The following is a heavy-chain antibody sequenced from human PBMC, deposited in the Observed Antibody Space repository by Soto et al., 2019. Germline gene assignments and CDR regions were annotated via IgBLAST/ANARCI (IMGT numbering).Heavy chain of an antibody. CDR2: ISSSSSYI. Sequence: EVQLVESGGGLVKPGGSLRLSCAASGFTFSSYSINWVRQAPGKGLEWVSSISSSSSYIYYADSVKGRFTISRDNAKNSLYLQMNSLRAEDTAVYYCARDPRRGSVLGRVWGQGTLVTVSS. J-gene: IGHJ4*02. D-gene: IGHD3-10*01. CDR1: GFTFSSYS. CDR3: ARDPRRGSVLGRV. V-gene: IGHV3-21*01.